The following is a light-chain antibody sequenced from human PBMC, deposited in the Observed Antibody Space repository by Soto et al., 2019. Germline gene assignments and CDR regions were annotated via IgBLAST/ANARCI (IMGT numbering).Light chain of an antibody. J-gene: IGKJ4*01. V-gene: IGKV1-39*01. CDR2: AAS. CDR1: QTSSNF. Sequence: DIQMTQSPSSLSAFVGDRVTITCRASQTSSNFLNWYQQKPGRAPYLLIYAASTLQSGVPSRFSGSQSGTDFTLTIASLQPEDFATYYCQQSYSTPLTFGGGTKAEIK. CDR3: QQSYSTPLT.